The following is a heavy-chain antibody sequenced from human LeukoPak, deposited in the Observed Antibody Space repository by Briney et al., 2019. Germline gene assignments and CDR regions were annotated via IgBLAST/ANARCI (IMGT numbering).Heavy chain of an antibody. J-gene: IGHJ4*02. D-gene: IGHD1-26*01. CDR3: ARGIVEFDY. CDR2: ISSSSTI. CDR1: GFTFSTYE. V-gene: IGHV3-48*03. Sequence: GGSLRLSCAASGFTFSTYEMSWVRQAPGKGLEWVSYISSSSTIYYADSVKGRFTISRDNAKNSLYLQMNSLRAEDTAVYYCARGIVEFDYWGQGTLVTVSS.